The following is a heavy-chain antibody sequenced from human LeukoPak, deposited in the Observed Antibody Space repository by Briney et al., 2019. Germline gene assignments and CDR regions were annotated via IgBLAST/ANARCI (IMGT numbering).Heavy chain of an antibody. V-gene: IGHV3-11*04. J-gene: IGHJ4*02. CDR2: ISSSGSTI. D-gene: IGHD2-15*01. CDR1: GFTFSDYY. CDR3: ARGFCTGGSCTKLDY. Sequence: GGSLRLSCAASGFTFSDYYMNWIRQAPGKGLEWVSYISSSGSTIYYADSVKGRFTISRDNAKNSLYLQMNSLRDEDTAVYFCARGFCTGGSCTKLDYWGQGTLVTVSA.